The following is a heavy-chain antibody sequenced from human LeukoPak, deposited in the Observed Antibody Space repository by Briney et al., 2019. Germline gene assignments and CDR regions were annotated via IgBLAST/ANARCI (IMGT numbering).Heavy chain of an antibody. CDR2: IKQDGSEE. CDR1: GITFSSYW. CDR3: ARARLSYYCDSGGYQAGYFDY. V-gene: IGHV3-7*01. Sequence: GGSLRLSCAASGITFSSYWMSWVRQAPGKGLKWVANIKQDGSEEYYVESVEGRFTISRDNAKNSLYLQMNSLRAEDTAVYYCARARLSYYCDSGGYQAGYFDYWGQGTLVTVSS. J-gene: IGHJ4*02. D-gene: IGHD3-22*01.